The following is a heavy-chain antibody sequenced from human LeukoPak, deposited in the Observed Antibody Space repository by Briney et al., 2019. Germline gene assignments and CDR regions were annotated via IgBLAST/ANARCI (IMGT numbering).Heavy chain of an antibody. V-gene: IGHV4-31*03. CDR2: IYYSGST. D-gene: IGHD6-19*01. CDR1: GGSISSGGYY. Sequence: SETLSLTCTVSGGSISSGGYYWSWIRQHPGKGLEWIGYIYYSGSTYYNPSLKSRVTISVDTSKNQFSLKLSSVTAADTAVYYCARDTPTFSGVAGLFDYWGQGTLVTVSS. CDR3: ARDTPTFSGVAGLFDY. J-gene: IGHJ4*02.